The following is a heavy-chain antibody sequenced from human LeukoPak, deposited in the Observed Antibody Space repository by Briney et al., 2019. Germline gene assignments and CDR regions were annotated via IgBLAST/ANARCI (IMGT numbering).Heavy chain of an antibody. J-gene: IGHJ6*02. V-gene: IGHV5-51*01. CDR1: GYSFTSYW. D-gene: IGHD5-18*01. Sequence: GESLKISCKGSGYSFTSYWIGWVRQMPGKGLEWMGIIYPGDSDTRYSPSFQGQVTIPADKSISTAYLQWSSLKASDTAMYYCARCTGVSFKDTAMATPYYYGMDVWGQGTTVTVSS. CDR2: IYPGDSDT. CDR3: ARCTGVSFKDTAMATPYYYGMDV.